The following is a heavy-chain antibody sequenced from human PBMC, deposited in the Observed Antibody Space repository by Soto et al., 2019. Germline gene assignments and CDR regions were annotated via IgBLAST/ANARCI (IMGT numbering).Heavy chain of an antibody. CDR2: VTHSGTA. CDR1: GGSIDSGAFS. V-gene: IGHV4-30-2*01. CDR3: ARIHWAQSSLDY. J-gene: IGHJ4*02. Sequence: SGTLSLTCAVSGGSIDSGAFSLRWIRQPPGKGLEWIGYVTHSGTAYSIPSLNGRLTLSVDSSQTQFSLKLTSVTAADSAFYYCARIHWAQSSLDYWGRGILVTVSS. D-gene: IGHD6-19*01.